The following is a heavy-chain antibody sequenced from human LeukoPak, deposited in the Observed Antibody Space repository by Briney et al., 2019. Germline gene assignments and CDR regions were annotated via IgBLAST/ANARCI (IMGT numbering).Heavy chain of an antibody. CDR2: INAGNGNT. V-gene: IGHV1-3*03. CDR1: GYTFTIYA. J-gene: IGHJ3*02. Sequence: ASVTVSFKASGYTFTIYAMHWVRQAPGQRLEWMGWINAGNGNTKYSQEFQGRVTITRDTSASTAYMELSSLRSEDMAVYYCARDGSGGAFDIWGQGTMVTVSS. CDR3: ARDGSGGAFDI. D-gene: IGHD3-10*01.